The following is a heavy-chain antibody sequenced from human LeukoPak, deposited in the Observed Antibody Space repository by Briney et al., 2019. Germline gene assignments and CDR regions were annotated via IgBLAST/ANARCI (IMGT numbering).Heavy chain of an antibody. CDR2: IYYSGST. V-gene: IGHV4-39*01. CDR1: GGSISSSSYY. Sequence: PSETLSLACTVSGGSISSSSYYWGWIRQPPGKGLEWIGSIYYSGSTYYNPSLKSRVTISVDTSKNQFSLKLSSVTAADTAVYYCARQGYSSGWDATDYWAREPWSPSPQ. CDR3: ARQGYSSGWDATDY. D-gene: IGHD6-19*01. J-gene: IGHJ4*02.